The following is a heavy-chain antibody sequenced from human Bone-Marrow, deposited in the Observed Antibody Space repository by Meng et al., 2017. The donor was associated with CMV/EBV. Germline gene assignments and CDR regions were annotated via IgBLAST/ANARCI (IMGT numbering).Heavy chain of an antibody. CDR3: ARDLRYCSSTSCPTEYFQH. Sequence: GGSLRPSCAASGFTFSDYYMSWIRQAPGKGLEWVSYISSSGSTIYYADSVKGRFTISRDNAKNSLYLQMNSLRAEDTAVYYCARDLRYCSSTSCPTEYFQHWGQGTLVTVSS. CDR1: GFTFSDYY. V-gene: IGHV3-11*01. J-gene: IGHJ1*01. CDR2: ISSSGSTI. D-gene: IGHD2-2*01.